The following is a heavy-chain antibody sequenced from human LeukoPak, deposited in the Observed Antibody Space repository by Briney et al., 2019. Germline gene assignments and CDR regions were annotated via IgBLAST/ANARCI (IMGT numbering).Heavy chain of an antibody. CDR2: IYYSGST. Sequence: SETLSLTCTVSGGFVSSSIYYWGWIRQPPGKGLEWIGSIYYSGSTSYNPSLKSRVTISVDTSKNQFSLKLTSVTAADTAVYYCASRNDILTGYVFDFWGQGTLVTVSS. D-gene: IGHD3-9*01. V-gene: IGHV4-39*01. CDR1: GGFVSSSIYY. CDR3: ASRNDILTGYVFDF. J-gene: IGHJ4*02.